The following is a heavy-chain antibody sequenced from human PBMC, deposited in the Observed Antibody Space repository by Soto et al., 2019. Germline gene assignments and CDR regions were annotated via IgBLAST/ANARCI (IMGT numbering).Heavy chain of an antibody. J-gene: IGHJ6*03. V-gene: IGHV4-59*01. CDR2: IYYSGST. CDR3: ARVVEWLSYYYYMDV. CDR1: GGSISSYY. D-gene: IGHD3-3*01. Sequence: SETLSLTCTFSGGSISSYYWSLIRQPPGKGLEWIGYIYYSGSTNYNPSLKSRVTISVDTSKNQFSLKLSSVTAADTAVYYCARVVEWLSYYYYMDVWGKGTTVTVSS.